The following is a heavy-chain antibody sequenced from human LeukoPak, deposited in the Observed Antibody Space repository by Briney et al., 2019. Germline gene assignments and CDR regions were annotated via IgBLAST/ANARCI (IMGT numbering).Heavy chain of an antibody. CDR1: GSTVSSNY. J-gene: IGHJ4*02. D-gene: IGHD4-17*01. Sequence: GGSLRLSCAASGSTVSSNYMSWVRQAPGKGLEWVSVIYSGGSTYYADSVKGRFTISRDNSKNTPYLQMNSLRAEDTAVYYCARVAGDYVPFDYWGQGTLVTVS. V-gene: IGHV3-53*01. CDR2: IYSGGST. CDR3: ARVAGDYVPFDY.